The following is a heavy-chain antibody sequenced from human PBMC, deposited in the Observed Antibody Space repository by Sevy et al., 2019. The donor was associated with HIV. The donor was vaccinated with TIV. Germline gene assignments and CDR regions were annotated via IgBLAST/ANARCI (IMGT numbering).Heavy chain of an antibody. D-gene: IGHD6-19*01. CDR3: AGPILTYNNGWSYYDY. CDR2: INYSGST. Sequence: SETLSLTCTVSGASISSSGYYWGWIRQPPGKGLEWIASINYSGSTFYSPSLKSRVTISADTSKNQFSLDLNSVTAADTATYYCAGPILTYNNGWSYYDYWGQGTVVTVSS. J-gene: IGHJ4*02. CDR1: GASISSSGYY. V-gene: IGHV4-39*01.